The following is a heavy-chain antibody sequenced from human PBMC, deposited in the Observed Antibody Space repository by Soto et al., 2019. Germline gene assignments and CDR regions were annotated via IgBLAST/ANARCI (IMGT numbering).Heavy chain of an antibody. CDR2: VLPITGST. D-gene: IGHD5-12*01. V-gene: IGHV1-69*06. CDR3: ATIRVRGGPLRFED. Sequence: QVQLVQSGAEVKQPGSSVKVSCKTSGGLFSVFSFNWVRQAPGQGLEWMVGVLPITGSTDYAQKFQGRLTITADRSTSTIYMELSRLTSDDTANYYCATIRVRGGPLRFEDGGQGTRISVSS. J-gene: IGHJ4*01. CDR1: GGLFSVFS.